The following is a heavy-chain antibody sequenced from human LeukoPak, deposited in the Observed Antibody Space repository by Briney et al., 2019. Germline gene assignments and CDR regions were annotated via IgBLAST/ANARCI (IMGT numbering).Heavy chain of an antibody. V-gene: IGHV1-3*01. D-gene: IGHD5-18*01. Sequence: GASVKVSCKASGYTFTSYAMHWVRQAPGQRLEWMGWINAGNGNTKYSQKFQGRVAITRDTSASTAYMELSSLRSEDTAVYYCARFRSNTAMVIDYWGQGTLVTVSS. CDR3: ARFRSNTAMVIDY. J-gene: IGHJ4*02. CDR2: INAGNGNT. CDR1: GYTFTSYA.